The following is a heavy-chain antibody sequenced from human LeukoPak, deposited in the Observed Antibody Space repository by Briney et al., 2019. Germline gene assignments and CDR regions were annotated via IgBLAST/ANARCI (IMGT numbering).Heavy chain of an antibody. CDR1: AGSVRTGRYY. Sequence: SETLSLTCTVSAGSVRTGRYYSSWIRQPPGKGLEWIGYIYYSGSTNYNPSLKSRVTISLDTSKNQLSLNIISVTAADTALSNSARGYASNGCDFYYWGQGTLVTVSS. J-gene: IGHJ4*02. V-gene: IGHV4-61*01. CDR2: IYYSGST. D-gene: IGHD6-25*01. CDR3: ARGYASNGCDFYY.